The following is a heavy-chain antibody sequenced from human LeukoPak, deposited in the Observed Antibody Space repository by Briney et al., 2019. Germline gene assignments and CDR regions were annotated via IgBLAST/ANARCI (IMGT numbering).Heavy chain of an antibody. CDR1: GDSVSSNSAA. CDR2: TYYRSKWYN. CDR3: ARAARYYYGSGSSKLDY. J-gene: IGHJ4*02. Sequence: SQTLSLTCAISGDSVSSNSAAWNWIRQSPSRGLEWLGRTYYRSKWYNDYAVSVKSRITINPDTSRNQFSLQLNSVTPEDTAVYYCARAARYYYGSGSSKLDYWGQGTLVTVSS. D-gene: IGHD3-10*01. V-gene: IGHV6-1*01.